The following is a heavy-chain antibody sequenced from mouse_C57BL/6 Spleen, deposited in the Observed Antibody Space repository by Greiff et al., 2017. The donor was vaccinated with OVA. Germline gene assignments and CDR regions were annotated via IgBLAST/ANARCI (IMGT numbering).Heavy chain of an antibody. Sequence: VQRVESGAELVKPGASVKISCKASGYAFSSYWMNWVKQRPGRGLEWIGQIYPGDGDTNYNGKFKGKATLTADKSSSTAYMQLSSLTSEDSAVYFCARSDDYGWYFDVWGTGTTVTVSS. CDR1: GYAFSSYW. J-gene: IGHJ1*03. D-gene: IGHD2-4*01. CDR3: ARSDDYGWYFDV. CDR2: IYPGDGDT. V-gene: IGHV1-80*01.